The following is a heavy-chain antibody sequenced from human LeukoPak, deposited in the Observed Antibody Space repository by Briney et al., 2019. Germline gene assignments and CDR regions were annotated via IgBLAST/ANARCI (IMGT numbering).Heavy chain of an antibody. CDR3: ARGRSGYGPFDAFDI. CDR1: GYTFSSYA. CDR2: ISGSGANT. Sequence: QPGGSPRLSCTASGYTFSSYAMTWVRQAPGEGLEWVSAISGSGANTYYADTVKVRFAASRDNSKDTLYLQMRSLRAEDTAVYYCARGRSGYGPFDAFDIWGHGHWVSVSS. V-gene: IGHV3-23*01. D-gene: IGHD3-22*01. J-gene: IGHJ3*02.